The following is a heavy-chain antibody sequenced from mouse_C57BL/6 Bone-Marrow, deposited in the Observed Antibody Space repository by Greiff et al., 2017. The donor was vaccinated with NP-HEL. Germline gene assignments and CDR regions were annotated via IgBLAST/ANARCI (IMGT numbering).Heavy chain of an antibody. CDR2: IDPSDSYT. V-gene: IGHV1-59*01. D-gene: IGHD4-1*01. CDR1: GYTFTSYW. Sequence: VQLQQPGAELVRPGTSVKLSCKASGYTFTSYWMHWVKQRPGQGLEWIGVIDPSDSYTNYNQKFKGNATLTVDTSSSTAYMQLSSLTSEDSAVYYCAKTGMYYYWGQGTTLTVSS. CDR3: AKTGMYYY. J-gene: IGHJ2*01.